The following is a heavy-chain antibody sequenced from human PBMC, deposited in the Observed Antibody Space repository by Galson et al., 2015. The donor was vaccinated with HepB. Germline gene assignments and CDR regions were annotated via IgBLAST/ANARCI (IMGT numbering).Heavy chain of an antibody. J-gene: IGHJ2*01. D-gene: IGHD4-17*01. Sequence: SVKVSCKASGYTFTSYYMHWVRQAPGQGLEWMGIINPSGGSTSYAQKFQGRVTMTRDTSTSTVYMELSSLRSEDTAVYYCARDGHLADYGDPYWYFDLWGRGTLVTVSS. CDR2: INPSGGST. V-gene: IGHV1-46*03. CDR3: ARDGHLADYGDPYWYFDL. CDR1: GYTFTSYY.